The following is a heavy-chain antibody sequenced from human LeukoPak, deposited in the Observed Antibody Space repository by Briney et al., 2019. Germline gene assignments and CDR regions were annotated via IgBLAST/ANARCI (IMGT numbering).Heavy chain of an antibody. Sequence: GGSLRLSCAASGFTFSSYGMHWVRQAAGKGLEWGAVISYDGSNKYYADSVKGRFTISRDHSKNTLYLQMNSLRAEETAVYYCAKDLEPSYYGSGTADYWGQGTLVTVSS. CDR1: GFTFSSYG. J-gene: IGHJ4*02. CDR3: AKDLEPSYYGSGTADY. CDR2: ISYDGSNK. V-gene: IGHV3-30*18. D-gene: IGHD3-10*01.